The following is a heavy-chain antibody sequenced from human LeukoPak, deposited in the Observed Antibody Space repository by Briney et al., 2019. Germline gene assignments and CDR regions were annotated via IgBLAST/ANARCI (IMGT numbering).Heavy chain of an antibody. CDR3: ARYGSGSYYKDPFDY. D-gene: IGHD3-10*01. V-gene: IGHV3-48*01. Sequence: GGSLRLSCVASGFTFNDYAMNWVRQAPGKGVEWVSHINRDSTTIYYAESVKGRFTISRDNAKNSLYLQVSSLRAEDTAVYYCARYGSGSYYKDPFDYWGQGTLVTVSS. CDR2: INRDSTTI. CDR1: GFTFNDYA. J-gene: IGHJ4*02.